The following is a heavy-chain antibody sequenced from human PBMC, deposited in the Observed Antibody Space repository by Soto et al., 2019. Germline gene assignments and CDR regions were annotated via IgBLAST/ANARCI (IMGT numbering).Heavy chain of an antibody. Sequence: QITLKESGPTLVKPTQTLTLTCTFSGFSLSSTRMAVGWIRQPPGKALEWLALIYWDDDTRYSPFLKSRLTITKDTSKNQVVLTMSNMDPVDTARYYCAHIVVAGLGYYFDYWGQGTLVTVSS. CDR2: IYWDDDT. V-gene: IGHV2-5*02. CDR1: GFSLSSTRMA. CDR3: AHIVVAGLGYYFDY. J-gene: IGHJ4*02. D-gene: IGHD6-19*01.